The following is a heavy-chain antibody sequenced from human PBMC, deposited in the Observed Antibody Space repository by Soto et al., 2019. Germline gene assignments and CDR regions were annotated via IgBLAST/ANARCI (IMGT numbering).Heavy chain of an antibody. CDR3: ARDYSTPYYYGMDV. V-gene: IGHV2-26*01. J-gene: IGHJ6*02. D-gene: IGHD4-4*01. CDR1: GFSLSNGRMG. CDR2: IFSNDEK. Sequence: SGPTLVNPTETLTLTCTVSGFSLSNGRMGVSWIRQPPGKAPEWLAHIFSNDEKSYSTSPKSRLTISKDTSKSQVVLTMTNMDPVDTATYYCARDYSTPYYYGMDVWGQGTTVTVSS.